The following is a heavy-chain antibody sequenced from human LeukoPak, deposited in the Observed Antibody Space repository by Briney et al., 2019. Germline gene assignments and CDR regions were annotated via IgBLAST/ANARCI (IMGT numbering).Heavy chain of an antibody. J-gene: IGHJ4*02. CDR2: IYSGGST. CDR3: ARDLAAAGVDY. CDR1: GFTVSSNY. Sequence: PGGSLRLSCAASGFTVSSNYMSWVRQAPGKGLXGVSVIYSGGSTYYADSVKGRFTISRDNSKNTLYLQMNSLRDEDTAVYYCARDLAAAGVDYWGQGTLVTVSS. D-gene: IGHD6-13*01. V-gene: IGHV3-53*01.